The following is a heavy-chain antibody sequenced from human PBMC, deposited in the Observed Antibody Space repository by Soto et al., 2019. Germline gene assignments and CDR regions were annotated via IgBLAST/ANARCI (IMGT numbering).Heavy chain of an antibody. CDR3: ARHDWLDP. CDR1: GVTVSVDS. Sequence: AGGSLRLSCAASGVTVSVDSMIWVRQAPGKGLEWVSLFYNTGFIHYADSVKGRFTISRDNSKNTLYLQMNSLRAEDTAVYFCARHDWLDPWGQGTLVTVSS. CDR2: FYNTGFI. J-gene: IGHJ5*02. V-gene: IGHV3-53*01.